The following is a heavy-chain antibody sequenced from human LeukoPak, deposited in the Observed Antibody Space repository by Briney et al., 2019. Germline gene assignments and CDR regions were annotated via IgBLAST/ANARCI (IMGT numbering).Heavy chain of an antibody. Sequence: GGSLRLSCAASGFTFSSYGMHWVRQAPGKGLEWVAFIRYDGSKKYYADSVKGRFTISRDNSKNTLYLQMNSLRAEDTAVYYCAKDSYSSSPPYFDYWGQGTLVTVSS. CDR1: GFTFSSYG. J-gene: IGHJ4*02. CDR3: AKDSYSSSPPYFDY. CDR2: IRYDGSKK. D-gene: IGHD6-6*01. V-gene: IGHV3-30*02.